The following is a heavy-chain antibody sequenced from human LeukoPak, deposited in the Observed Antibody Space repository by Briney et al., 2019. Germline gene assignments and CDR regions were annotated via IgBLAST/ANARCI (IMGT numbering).Heavy chain of an antibody. J-gene: IGHJ6*03. CDR1: GGSFSGYY. CDR2: INHSGST. D-gene: IGHD3-3*01. Sequence: PSETLSLTCAVYGGSFSGYYWSWIRQPPGKGLEWIGEINHSGSTNYNPSLKSRVTISVDTSKNQFSLKLSSVTAADTAVYYCARGLTLYDFWGGPRTSYMDVWGKGTTVTVSS. CDR3: ARGLTLYDFWGGPRTSYMDV. V-gene: IGHV4-34*01.